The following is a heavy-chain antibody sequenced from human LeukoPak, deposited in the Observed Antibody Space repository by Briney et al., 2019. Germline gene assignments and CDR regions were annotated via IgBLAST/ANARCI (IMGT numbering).Heavy chain of an antibody. CDR1: GFTFSYYW. CDR3: ARDAASGYDRFDY. CDR2: ISSSSSYI. D-gene: IGHD2-2*01. Sequence: PGGSLRLSCAASGFTFSYYWMSWVRQAPGKGLEWVSSISSSSSYIYYADSVKGRFTISRDNAKNSLYLQMNSLRAEDTAVYYCARDAASGYDRFDYWGQGTQVTVSS. J-gene: IGHJ4*02. V-gene: IGHV3-21*01.